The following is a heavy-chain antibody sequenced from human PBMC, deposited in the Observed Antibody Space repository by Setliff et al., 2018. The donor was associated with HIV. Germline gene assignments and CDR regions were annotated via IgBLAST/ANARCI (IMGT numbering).Heavy chain of an antibody. J-gene: IGHJ4*02. CDR3: ARGDSSWYGSLEY. CDR2: IRGSGSGDTT. D-gene: IGHD6-13*01. CDR1: GFIFSSYS. V-gene: IGHV3-23*01. Sequence: GASLRLSCAASGFIFSSYSLTWVRQAPGKGLEWVSTIRGSGSGDTTHYADFVKGRFTISRDNSKNTVYLQMNSLRAEAMAISYCARGDSSWYGSLEYWGQGTPVTVSS.